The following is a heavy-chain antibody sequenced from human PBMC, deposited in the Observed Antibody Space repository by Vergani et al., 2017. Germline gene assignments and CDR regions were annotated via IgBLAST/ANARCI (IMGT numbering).Heavy chain of an antibody. CDR1: GGSISSSSHY. CDR2: IFYSGKA. V-gene: IGHV4-39*07. D-gene: IGHD3-3*01. J-gene: IGHJ4*02. CDR3: ARDEWFARVANAAGDF. Sequence: QLQLQESGPGLVKPSETLSLTCTVSGGSISSSSHYWGWIRQPPGKGLEWIGSIFYSGKAFYSPSLESRVTISVDTSKNQVSLKLRSVSAADTAVYYCARDEWFARVANAAGDFWGQGTLVTVSS.